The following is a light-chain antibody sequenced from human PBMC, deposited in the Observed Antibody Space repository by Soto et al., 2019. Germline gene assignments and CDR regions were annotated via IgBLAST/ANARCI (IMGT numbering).Light chain of an antibody. J-gene: IGLJ2*01. V-gene: IGLV2-14*03. CDR2: DVS. CDR3: SSYASSNAQL. CDR1: SSDIGRYNY. Sequence: QSALTQSASVSGTPGQSITVSCIGTSSDIGRYNYVSWYQQHPGRAPKLIIRDVSSRPSGVPTRFSGSKSGNSASLTISGLQVEDEAYYFCSSYASSNAQLFGGGTKLTVL.